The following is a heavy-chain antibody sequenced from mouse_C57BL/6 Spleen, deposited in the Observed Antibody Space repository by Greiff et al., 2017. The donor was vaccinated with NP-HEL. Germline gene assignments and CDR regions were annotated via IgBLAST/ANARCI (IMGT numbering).Heavy chain of an antibody. D-gene: IGHD1-1*01. J-gene: IGHJ4*01. CDR1: GFNFKNTY. CDR2: IDPANGNT. CDR3: ASLDEYYDSSYAMGY. V-gene: IGHV14-3*01. Sequence: EVMLVESVAELVRPGASVKLSCTASGFNFKNTYMHWVKQRPEQGLEWIGRIDPANGNTKYAPKFQGKATITADTSSNTAYLQLSSLTSEDTAIYYCASLDEYYDSSYAMGYWGKGTTVTVAS.